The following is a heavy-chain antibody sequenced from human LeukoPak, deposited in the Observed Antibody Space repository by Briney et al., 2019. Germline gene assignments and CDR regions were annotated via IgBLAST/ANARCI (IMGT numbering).Heavy chain of an antibody. Sequence: SETLSLTCAVYGGSFSGYYWSWIRQPPGKGLEWIGEINHGGSTNYNPSLKSRVTISVDTSKNQFSLKLSSVTAADTAVYYCARGPVGVVVVPAGFDPWGQGTLVTVSS. CDR2: INHGGST. CDR1: GGSFSGYY. CDR3: ARGPVGVVVVPAGFDP. J-gene: IGHJ5*02. V-gene: IGHV4-34*01. D-gene: IGHD2-2*01.